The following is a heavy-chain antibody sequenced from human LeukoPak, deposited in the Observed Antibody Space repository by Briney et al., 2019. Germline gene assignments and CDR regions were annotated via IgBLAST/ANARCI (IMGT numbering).Heavy chain of an antibody. CDR3: ARFSGRRTH. CDR1: GYTFTSYA. J-gene: IGHJ4*02. Sequence: ASVKVSCKASGYTFTSYAMHWVRQATGQRLEWMGRINPNSGGTNYAQKFQGRVTMTRDTSISTAYMEPSRLRSDHTAVYYCARFSGRRTHWAPGTLVTVSS. D-gene: IGHD1-26*01. V-gene: IGHV1-2*06. CDR2: INPNSGGT.